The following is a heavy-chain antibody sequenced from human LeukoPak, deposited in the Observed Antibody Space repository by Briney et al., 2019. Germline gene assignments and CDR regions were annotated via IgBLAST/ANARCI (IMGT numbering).Heavy chain of an antibody. D-gene: IGHD3-10*01. V-gene: IGHV4-31*03. CDR3: ARDRSDSTTRYLDY. CDR1: GGSINRGGSY. CDR2: IYDSGST. Sequence: SQTLSLTCTVSGGSINRGGSYWTWIRQHPGKGLEWIGSIYDSGSTYYNPSLESRVNISVGTSKNQFSLKLNSVTAADTAVYYCARDRSDSTTRYLDYWGQGTLVTVSS. J-gene: IGHJ4*02.